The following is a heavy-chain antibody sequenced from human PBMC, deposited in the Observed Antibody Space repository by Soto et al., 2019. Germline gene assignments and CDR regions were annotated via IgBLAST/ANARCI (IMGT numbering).Heavy chain of an antibody. CDR3: AKDRMDHNSVWDPFDV. Sequence: EVQVLESGGGLVRSGGSLRLSGAASGFTFSIYAMSWVRQAPGKGLEWVSSIGGVDETYYADSVRGRFTISRDNSKNTLFLQMNSLRAEDTAVYYCAKDRMDHNSVWDPFDVWGPGAVVTVSA. J-gene: IGHJ3*01. CDR1: GFTFSIYA. D-gene: IGHD1-20*01. CDR2: SIGGVDET. V-gene: IGHV3-23*01.